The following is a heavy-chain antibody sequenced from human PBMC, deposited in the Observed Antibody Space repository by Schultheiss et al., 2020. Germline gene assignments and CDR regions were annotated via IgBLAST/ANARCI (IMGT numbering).Heavy chain of an antibody. Sequence: ASVKVSCKASGYTFTSYDINWVRQATGQGLEWMGWISAYNGNTNYAQKLQGRVTMTTDTSTSTAYMELRSLRSDDTAVYYCARAPPDSSGYYYGYWGQGTLVTVSA. J-gene: IGHJ4*02. CDR3: ARAPPDSSGYYYGY. CDR1: GYTFTSYD. CDR2: ISAYNGNT. D-gene: IGHD3-22*01. V-gene: IGHV1-18*01.